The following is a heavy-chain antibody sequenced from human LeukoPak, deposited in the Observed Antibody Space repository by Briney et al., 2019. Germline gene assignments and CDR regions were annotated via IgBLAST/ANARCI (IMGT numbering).Heavy chain of an antibody. CDR3: ATSFAGYSPDAFDI. V-gene: IGHV1-69*06. Sequence: GSSVKVSCKASGGTFSSYAIRWVRQAPGQGLEWMGGIIPIFGTANYAQKFQGRVTITADKSTSTAYMELSSLRSEDTAVYYCATSFAGYSPDAFDIWGQGTMVTVSS. CDR2: IIPIFGTA. J-gene: IGHJ3*02. CDR1: GGTFSSYA. D-gene: IGHD6-13*01.